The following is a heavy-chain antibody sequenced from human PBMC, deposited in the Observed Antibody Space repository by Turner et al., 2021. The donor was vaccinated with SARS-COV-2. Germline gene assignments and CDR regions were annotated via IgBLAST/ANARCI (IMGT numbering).Heavy chain of an antibody. D-gene: IGHD3-22*01. Sequence: EVQLVESGGGLVKPGGSLRLSCAASGFPFSSYSMTWVRQAPGKGLEWGSSISSSSSYIYYADSVKGRFTISRDNAKNSLYLQMNSLRAEDTAVYYCARSPTAPGYYYDSSGYYTPYYFDYWGQGTLVTVSS. V-gene: IGHV3-21*01. CDR2: ISSSSSYI. CDR1: GFPFSSYS. J-gene: IGHJ4*02. CDR3: ARSPTAPGYYYDSSGYYTPYYFDY.